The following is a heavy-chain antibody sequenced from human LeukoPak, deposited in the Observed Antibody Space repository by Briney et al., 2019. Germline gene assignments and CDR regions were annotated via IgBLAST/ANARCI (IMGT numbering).Heavy chain of an antibody. D-gene: IGHD3-22*01. CDR1: GFLFYDYH. CDR2: ISGSGGST. J-gene: IGHJ5*02. Sequence: GGSLRLSCAASGFLFYDYHMHWVRLAPGKGLEWVSGISGSGGSTYYADSVKGRFTISRDNSKNTLYLQMNSLRAEDTAVYYCAKRDRYYESSGYSNWFDPWGQGTLVTVSS. V-gene: IGHV3-23*01. CDR3: AKRDRYYESSGYSNWFDP.